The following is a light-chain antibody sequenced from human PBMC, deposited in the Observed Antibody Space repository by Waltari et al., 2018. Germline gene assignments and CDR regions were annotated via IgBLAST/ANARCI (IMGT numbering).Light chain of an antibody. CDR2: DVT. CDR1: SSDVGGYTY. CDR3: CSYAGSYTSL. Sequence: SALTQPRSVSGSPGQSVTISCTGTSSDVGGYTYVSWYQQYSGKAPKFLIYDVTKRPSGVPDRFSGSKSGNTASLTISGLQAEDEADYYCCSYAGSYTSLFGGGTKLTVL. V-gene: IGLV2-11*01. J-gene: IGLJ3*02.